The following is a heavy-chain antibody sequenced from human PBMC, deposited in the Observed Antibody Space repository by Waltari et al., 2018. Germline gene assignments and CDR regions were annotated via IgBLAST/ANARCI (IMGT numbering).Heavy chain of an antibody. J-gene: IGHJ4*02. D-gene: IGHD1-1*01. CDR3: AREDQWDWNDERGIDY. Sequence: QLQLQESGPGLVKPSETLSLTCTVSGGSISSSSYYWGWIRQPPGKGLEWIGSIYYSGSTYYNPSLKSRVTISVDTSKNQFSLKLSSVTAADTAVYYCAREDQWDWNDERGIDYWGQGTLVTVSS. V-gene: IGHV4-39*07. CDR2: IYYSGST. CDR1: GGSISSSSYY.